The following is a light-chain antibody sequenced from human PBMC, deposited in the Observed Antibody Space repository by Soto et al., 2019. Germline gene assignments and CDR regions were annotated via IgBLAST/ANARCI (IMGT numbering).Light chain of an antibody. J-gene: IGKJ4*01. CDR2: GAS. V-gene: IGKV3-15*01. CDR1: QSVSSN. Sequence: TLSCRASQSVSSNLAWYQQKPGQAPRLLIYGASTRATGIPARFSGSGSGTEFTLTISSLQSEDFGVYYCQQHNNWPPLTFGGGTKVDIK. CDR3: QQHNNWPPLT.